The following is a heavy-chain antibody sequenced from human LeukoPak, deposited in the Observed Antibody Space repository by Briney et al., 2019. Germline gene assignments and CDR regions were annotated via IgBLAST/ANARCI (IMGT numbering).Heavy chain of an antibody. CDR2: IYYSGST. CDR1: GGSISSSSYY. J-gene: IGHJ3*02. D-gene: IGHD3-22*01. V-gene: IGHV4-39*07. CDR3: ARDSSGYYYLRNSAAFDI. Sequence: PSETLSLTCTVSGGSISSSSYYWGWIRQPPGKGLEWIGSIYYSGSTYYNPSLKSRVTIPVDTSKNQFSLKLSSVTAADTAVYYCARDSSGYYYLRNSAAFDIWGQGTMVTVSS.